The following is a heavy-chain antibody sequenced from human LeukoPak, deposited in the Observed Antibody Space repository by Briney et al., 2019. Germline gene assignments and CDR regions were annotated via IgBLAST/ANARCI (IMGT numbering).Heavy chain of an antibody. CDR2: INPNSGGT. D-gene: IGHD2-8*01. V-gene: IGHV1-2*02. CDR1: GYTFTGYY. J-gene: IGHJ5*02. Sequence: GASVKVSCKASGYTFTGYYMHWVRQAPGQGLEWMGWINPNSGGTNYAQKFQGRVTMTRDTSISTVYMELSRLRSDDTAVYYCARDFNNNQHYHTNRAWFDPWGQGTLVTVSS. CDR3: ARDFNNNQHYHTNRAWFDP.